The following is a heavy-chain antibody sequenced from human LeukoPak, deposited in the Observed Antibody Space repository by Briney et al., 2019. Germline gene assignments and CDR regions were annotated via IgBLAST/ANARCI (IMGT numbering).Heavy chain of an antibody. J-gene: IGHJ4*02. V-gene: IGHV3-23*01. CDR3: AKSPRGPRSFPYYFDY. CDR1: GFTFSSYA. Sequence: GGSLRLSCAASGFTFSSYAMTWVRQAPGKGLEWVSAISGSGGSTYYADPVKGRFTISRDNSKNTLYLQMNSLRAEDTAVYYCAKSPRGPRSFPYYFDYWGQGTLVTVSS. D-gene: IGHD2/OR15-2a*01. CDR2: ISGSGGST.